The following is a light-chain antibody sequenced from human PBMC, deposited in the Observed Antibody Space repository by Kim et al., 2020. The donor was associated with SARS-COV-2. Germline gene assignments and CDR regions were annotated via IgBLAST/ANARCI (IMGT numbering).Light chain of an antibody. Sequence: EIVMTQSPATLSVAPGEIATLSFRASQSVSSNLAWYQQKPGQAPRLLIYGASTRATGIPGRFSGSGSGTEFTITVSSLQAEDFAVYYCQQYSHWPLTFGGGTKVDIK. J-gene: IGKJ4*01. CDR2: GAS. V-gene: IGKV3-15*01. CDR1: QSVSSN. CDR3: QQYSHWPLT.